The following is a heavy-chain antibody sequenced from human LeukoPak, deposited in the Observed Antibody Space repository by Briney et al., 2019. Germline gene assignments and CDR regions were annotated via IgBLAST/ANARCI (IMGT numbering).Heavy chain of an antibody. D-gene: IGHD6-19*01. CDR3: ARTPPWSGWYERDPI. V-gene: IGHV4-59*01. Sequence: SETLSLTCTVPGGSISSYYWSWIRQPPGKGLEWIGYIYDSGTPNYNPSLKSRVTISVDTSKNQFSLKLSSVTAADTAVYYCARTPPWSGWYERDPIWGQGTMVTVSS. CDR1: GGSISSYY. J-gene: IGHJ3*02. CDR2: IYDSGTP.